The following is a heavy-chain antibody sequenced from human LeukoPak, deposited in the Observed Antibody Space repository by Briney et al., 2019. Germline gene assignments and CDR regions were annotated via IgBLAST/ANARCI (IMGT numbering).Heavy chain of an antibody. CDR1: GYIFTSHF. Sequence: ASVKVSCKASGYIFTSHFMHWVRQAPGQGLEWMGIIDPNGGSTSSAQKFQGRVTMTRDTSTSTVYMELSSLRSGDTAVYYCAKEAWADSGYEPFDCWGQGTLVTVSS. V-gene: IGHV1-46*01. D-gene: IGHD5-12*01. CDR3: AKEAWADSGYEPFDC. CDR2: IDPNGGST. J-gene: IGHJ4*02.